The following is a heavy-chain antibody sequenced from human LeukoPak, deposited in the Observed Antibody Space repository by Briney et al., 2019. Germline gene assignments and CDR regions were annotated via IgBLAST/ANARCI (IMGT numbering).Heavy chain of an antibody. CDR1: GGSISSYY. V-gene: IGHV4-4*07. Sequence: PSETLSLTCTVSGGSISSYYWSWIRQPAGKGLEWIGRIYTSGSTNYNPSLKSRVTMSVDTSKNQFSLKLSSVTAADTAVYYCASEVLDGFGELTYMDVWGKGTTVTISS. CDR3: ASEVLDGFGELTYMDV. D-gene: IGHD3-10*01. CDR2: IYTSGST. J-gene: IGHJ6*03.